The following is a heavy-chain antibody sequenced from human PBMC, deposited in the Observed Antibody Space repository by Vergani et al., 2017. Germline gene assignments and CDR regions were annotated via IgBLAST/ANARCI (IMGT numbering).Heavy chain of an antibody. CDR1: GFTFSSYW. D-gene: IGHD3-10*01. Sequence: EVQLVESGGGLVQPGGSLRLSCAASGFTFSSYWMSWVRQAPGKGLEWVSVIYSGGSTYYADSVKGRFTISRDNSKNTLYLQMNSLRAEDTAVYYCALPYYYGSGSYYENDAFDIWGQGTMVTVSS. CDR2: IYSGGST. V-gene: IGHV3-66*01. CDR3: ALPYYYGSGSYYENDAFDI. J-gene: IGHJ3*02.